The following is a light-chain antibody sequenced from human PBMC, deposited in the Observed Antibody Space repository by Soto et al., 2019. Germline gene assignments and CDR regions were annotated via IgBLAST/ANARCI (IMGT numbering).Light chain of an antibody. CDR1: QSVSSGS. CDR2: TAS. V-gene: IGKV3-20*01. J-gene: IGKJ4*01. CDR3: QQYNSVSLLT. Sequence: EIVLTQSPGTVSLSPGERATLSCRASQSVSSGSLAWYQQRPGQAPRLLIFTASSRATGTPDRFSGSGSGTEFTLTISSLQPDDFATYYCQQYNSVSLLTFGGGTKVDIK.